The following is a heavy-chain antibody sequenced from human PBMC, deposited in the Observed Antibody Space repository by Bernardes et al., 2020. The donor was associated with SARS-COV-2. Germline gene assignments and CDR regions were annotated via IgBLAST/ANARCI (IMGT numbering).Heavy chain of an antibody. CDR3: ARGYFYGPFDL. CDR2: INRNGGST. Sequence: GGSLRLSCAASGFIFNDYGMSWVRQAPGKGLEWVSGINRNGGSTGHADSVKGRFTISRDNAKNSLYLQLNSLRAEDTALYHCARGYFYGPFDLWGQGTLVNVSS. D-gene: IGHD5-18*01. CDR1: GFIFNDYG. J-gene: IGHJ4*02. V-gene: IGHV3-20*01.